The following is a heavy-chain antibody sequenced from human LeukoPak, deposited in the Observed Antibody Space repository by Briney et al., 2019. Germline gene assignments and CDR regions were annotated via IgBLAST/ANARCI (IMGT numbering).Heavy chain of an antibody. CDR1: GFTFSDHY. D-gene: IGHD5-12*01. CDR3: ARAAEYSGYDSADY. J-gene: IGHJ4*02. V-gene: IGHV3-72*01. Sequence: PGGTLRLSCAASGFTFSDHYMDWVRQAPEKGLEWVGRTGNKANTYTTEYAASVKGRFTISRDDSKNSLYLQMNSLKTEDTAVYYCARAAEYSGYDSADYWGQGTLVTVSS. CDR2: TGNKANTYTT.